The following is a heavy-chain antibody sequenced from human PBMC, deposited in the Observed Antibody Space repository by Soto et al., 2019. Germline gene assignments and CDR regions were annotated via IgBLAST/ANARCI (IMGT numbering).Heavy chain of an antibody. J-gene: IGHJ5*02. CDR2: INPDSGGT. CDR1: GYTFTGYY. D-gene: IGHD3-9*01. V-gene: IGHV1-2*02. CDR3: ARDKYYDILTGPGWFDP. Sequence: GASVKVSCKASGYTFTGYYMHWVRQAPGQGLEWMGWINPDSGGTNYAQKFQGRVTMTRDTSISTAYMELSRLRSDDTAVYYCARDKYYDILTGPGWFDPWGQGTLVTVSS.